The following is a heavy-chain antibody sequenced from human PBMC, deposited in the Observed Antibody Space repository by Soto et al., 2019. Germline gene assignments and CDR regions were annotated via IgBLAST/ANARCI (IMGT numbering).Heavy chain of an antibody. D-gene: IGHD2-21*02. Sequence: LRLSCAASGFTFSSYWMHWVRQGPGKGLVWVSRVNSDESTTSYADPVKGRFTISRDNAKNTLYLQMSSLRVEDTALYYCVCFECGRTAVVTAMEANGYWGQGTLVTVSS. CDR2: VNSDESTT. CDR3: VCFECGRTAVVTAMEANGY. V-gene: IGHV3-74*01. J-gene: IGHJ4*02. CDR1: GFTFSSYW.